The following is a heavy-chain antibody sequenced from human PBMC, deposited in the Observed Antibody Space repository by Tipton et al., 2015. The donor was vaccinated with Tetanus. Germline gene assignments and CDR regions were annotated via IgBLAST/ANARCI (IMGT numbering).Heavy chain of an antibody. CDR1: GGSIRSGGFY. CDR2: IYYTGNT. J-gene: IGHJ4*02. V-gene: IGHV4-31*03. Sequence: TLSLTCTVSGGSIRSGGFYWSWIRQHPVKGLEWIGYIYYTGNTYYNPSLKSRVTISVDTSKNQFSLHLTSATAADTAVYYCARGWGSSWYYFDNWGQGTLVTVSS. D-gene: IGHD6-13*01. CDR3: ARGWGSSWYYFDN.